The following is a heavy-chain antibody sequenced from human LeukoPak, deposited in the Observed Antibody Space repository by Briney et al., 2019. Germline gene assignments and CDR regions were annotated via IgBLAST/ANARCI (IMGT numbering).Heavy chain of an antibody. V-gene: IGHV3-74*01. D-gene: IGHD4-11*01. Sequence: GGSLRLSCAASGFTFGSHWMHWVRQAPGKGLVWVSRINTDGSGTDYADSVKGRFTISRDNAKNTLYLQMNSLRAEDTAVYYCARILYYKTGRSTVTFASEIDYWGQGTLITVSS. CDR3: ARILYYKTGRSTVTFASEIDY. CDR1: GFTFGSHW. CDR2: INTDGSGT. J-gene: IGHJ4*02.